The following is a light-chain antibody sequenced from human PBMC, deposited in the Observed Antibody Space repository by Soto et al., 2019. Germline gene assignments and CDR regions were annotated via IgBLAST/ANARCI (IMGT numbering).Light chain of an antibody. CDR2: DVS. V-gene: IGLV2-14*01. J-gene: IGLJ1*01. CDR3: SSYTSSSTLYV. CDR1: SSDVGGYNY. Sequence: QSVLTQPASVSGSPGQSITISCTGTSSDVGGYNYVSWYQQHPGKAPKLMIYDVSNRPSGVSIRFSGSKSGNTASLTISGLQAEDEADYYCSSYTSSSTLYVFGTGTKLTVL.